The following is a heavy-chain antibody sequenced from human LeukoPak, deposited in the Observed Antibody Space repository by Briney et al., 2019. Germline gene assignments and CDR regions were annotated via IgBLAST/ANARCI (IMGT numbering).Heavy chain of an antibody. CDR2: IYSRGNT. CDR1: GASINSGSYY. V-gene: IGHV4-61*02. D-gene: IGHD1-26*01. CDR3: ARETRSGSYVY. J-gene: IGHJ4*02. Sequence: PSETLSLTCTVSGASINSGSYYWSWIRQPAGKGLEWIGRIYSRGNTNYNPSLKSQVTISVDTSKNQFSLKLSSVTAADTAVYYCARETRSGSYVYWGQGTLVTVSS.